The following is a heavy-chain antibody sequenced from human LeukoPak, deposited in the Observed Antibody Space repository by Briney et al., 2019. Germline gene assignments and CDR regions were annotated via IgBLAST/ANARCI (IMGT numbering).Heavy chain of an antibody. D-gene: IGHD3-22*01. Sequence: ASVKVSCKASGGTFNNFAISWVRQAPGQGLEWMGGIIPIFGTANYAQKFQGRVTITADESTSTAYMELSSLRSEDTAVYYCARDSYYYDSSGYYYFDYWGQGTLVTVSS. J-gene: IGHJ4*02. V-gene: IGHV1-69*13. CDR3: ARDSYYYDSSGYYYFDY. CDR2: IIPIFGTA. CDR1: GGTFNNFA.